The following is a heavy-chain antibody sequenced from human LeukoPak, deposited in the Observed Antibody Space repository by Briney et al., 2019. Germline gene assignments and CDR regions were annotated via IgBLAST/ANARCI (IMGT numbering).Heavy chain of an antibody. V-gene: IGHV4-34*01. CDR3: ARGDGAAAGTNAFDI. CDR2: INHSGST. CDR1: GGSFSGYY. Sequence: SETLSLTCAVYGGSFSGYYWSWIRQPPGKGLEWIGEINHSGSTNYNPSHKSRVTISVDTSKNQFSLKLSSVTAADTAVYYCARGDGAAAGTNAFDIWGQGTMVTVSS. J-gene: IGHJ3*02. D-gene: IGHD6-13*01.